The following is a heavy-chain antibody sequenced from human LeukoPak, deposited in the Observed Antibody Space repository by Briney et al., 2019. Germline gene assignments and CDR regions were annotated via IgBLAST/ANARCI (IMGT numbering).Heavy chain of an antibody. Sequence: SQTLSLTCSVNGGSVSGYYCSLIRPPPSTALDLIGEINHSGSTNYNPSLKSRVTISVDTSKNQFPLKLSSVTAADTAVYYCARGKRAVRGYFDYWGQGTLVTVSS. CDR2: INHSGST. V-gene: IGHV4-34*01. D-gene: IGHD3-10*01. CDR3: ARGKRAVRGYFDY. CDR1: GGSVSGYY. J-gene: IGHJ4*02.